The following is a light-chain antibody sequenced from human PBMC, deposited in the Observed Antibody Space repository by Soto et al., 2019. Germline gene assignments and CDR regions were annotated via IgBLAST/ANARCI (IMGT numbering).Light chain of an antibody. CDR1: SSNIGAGYH. Sequence: QSVLTQPPSVSGAPGQRVTISCTGSSSNIGAGYHVHWYQQLPGAAPKLLIFGDSNRPSGVPDRFSGSKSGTSASLAITGLQADDEADYYCQASDSRLSRSDVFGTGTKVTVL. J-gene: IGLJ1*01. V-gene: IGLV1-40*01. CDR2: GDS. CDR3: QASDSRLSRSDV.